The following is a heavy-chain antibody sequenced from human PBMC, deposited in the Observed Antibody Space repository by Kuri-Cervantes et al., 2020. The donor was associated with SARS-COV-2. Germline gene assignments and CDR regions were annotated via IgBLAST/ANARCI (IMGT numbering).Heavy chain of an antibody. V-gene: IGHV3-23*01. CDR1: GFTFRSYA. Sequence: GESLKISCAASGFTFRSYAMTWVRQAPGKGLEWVSVISGSGETIHYADSVQGRFTISRDNSKKMLYLQMKSLRAEDTATYYCALEIMSFFGMDVWGQGTTVTVSS. CDR3: ALEIMSFFGMDV. J-gene: IGHJ6*02. CDR2: ISGSGETI. D-gene: IGHD2-8*01.